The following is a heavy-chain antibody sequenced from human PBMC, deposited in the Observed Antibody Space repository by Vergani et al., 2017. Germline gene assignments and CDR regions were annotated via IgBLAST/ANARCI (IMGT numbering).Heavy chain of an antibody. CDR1: GFTFSSYA. Sequence: VQLVESGGGLVQPGGSLRLSCSASGFTFSSYAMHWVRQAPGKGLEYVSAISSNGGSTYYADSVKGRFTISRDNSKNTLYLQMNSLRAEDTAVYYCARDGAVAGTDXMDVWGKGTTVTVSS. CDR3: ARDGAVAGTDXMDV. D-gene: IGHD6-19*01. CDR2: ISSNGGST. V-gene: IGHV3-64*04. J-gene: IGHJ6*03.